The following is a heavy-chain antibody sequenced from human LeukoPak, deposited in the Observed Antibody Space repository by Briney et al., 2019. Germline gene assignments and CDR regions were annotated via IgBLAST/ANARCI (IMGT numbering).Heavy chain of an antibody. J-gene: IGHJ4*02. CDR1: GGSISSTNW. D-gene: IGHD3-22*01. CDR2: IYHSGSA. Sequence: PETLSLTCAVSGGSISSTNWWSWVRQPPGKGLEWIGEIYHSGSANYNPSLKSRVTISVDKSKNQFSLKLSSVTAADTAVYYCARASYYDSSDYYFDYWGQGTLVTVSS. V-gene: IGHV4-4*03. CDR3: ARASYYDSSDYYFDY.